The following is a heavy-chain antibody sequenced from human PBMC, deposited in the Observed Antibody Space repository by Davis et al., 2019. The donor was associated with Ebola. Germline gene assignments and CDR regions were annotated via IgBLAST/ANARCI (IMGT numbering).Heavy chain of an antibody. V-gene: IGHV3-48*04. Sequence: GGSLRLSCAASGFTFSSYWMTWVRQAPGEGLEWVSYISSSGSTIYYADSVKGRFTISRDNAKNSLYLQMNSLRAEDTAVYYCARDHWKEWELRYYYGMDVWGQGTTVTVSS. J-gene: IGHJ6*02. D-gene: IGHD1-26*01. CDR1: GFTFSSYW. CDR3: ARDHWKEWELRYYYGMDV. CDR2: ISSSGSTI.